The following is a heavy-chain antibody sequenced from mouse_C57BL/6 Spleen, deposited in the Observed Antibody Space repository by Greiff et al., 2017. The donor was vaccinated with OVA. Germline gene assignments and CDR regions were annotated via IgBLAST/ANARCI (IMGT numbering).Heavy chain of an antibody. CDR2: IRNKANGYTT. Sequence: EVNVVESGGGLVQPGGSLSLSCAASGFTFTDYYMSWVRQPPGKALEWLGFIRNKANGYTTEYSASVKGRFTISRDNSQSILYLQMNALRAEDSATYYCARYGDYSNDYWGQGTTLTVSS. V-gene: IGHV7-3*01. D-gene: IGHD2-5*01. CDR1: GFTFTDYY. CDR3: ARYGDYSNDY. J-gene: IGHJ2*01.